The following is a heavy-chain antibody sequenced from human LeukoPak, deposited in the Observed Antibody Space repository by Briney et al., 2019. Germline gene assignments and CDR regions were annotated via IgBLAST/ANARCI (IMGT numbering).Heavy chain of an antibody. CDR3: ARGQTFSLPFSHYFDS. CDR1: GYTFTGYY. J-gene: IGHJ4*02. V-gene: IGHV1-2*02. CDR2: INPSSGGT. D-gene: IGHD2/OR15-2a*01. Sequence: ASVTVSCKASGYTFTGYYMHWVRQAPGQGLEWMGWINPSSGGTTYAQSFQGRVTMTRDTSISTAYMDLSRLTSDDTAVYYCARGQTFSLPFSHYFDSWGQGALVTVSS.